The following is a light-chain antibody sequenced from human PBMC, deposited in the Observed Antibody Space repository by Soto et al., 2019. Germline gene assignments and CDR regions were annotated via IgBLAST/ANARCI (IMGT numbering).Light chain of an antibody. CDR1: ESISRH. Sequence: IKRSKSPSSLSASVGDSVTVTCRAAESISRHLNWYKRKPGRAPDLLIYAASTLQNGVPSRFTGSGSGTEFTLTLTGLQLQDFATYYCQQDYSTLATVGQGTRLEI. J-gene: IGKJ5*01. V-gene: IGKV1-39*01. CDR2: AAS. CDR3: QQDYSTLAT.